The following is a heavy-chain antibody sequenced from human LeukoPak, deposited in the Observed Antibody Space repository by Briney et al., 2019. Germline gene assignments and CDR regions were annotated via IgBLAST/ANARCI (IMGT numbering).Heavy chain of an antibody. CDR3: AREKQLWLSGIDY. J-gene: IGHJ4*02. Sequence: GGSLRLSCAASGFTFSSYAMHWVRQAPGKGLEWVAVISYDGSNKYYADSVKGRFTISRDNSKNTLYLQMNSLRAEDTAVYYCAREKQLWLSGIDYWGQGTLATVSS. CDR1: GFTFSSYA. CDR2: ISYDGSNK. D-gene: IGHD5-18*01. V-gene: IGHV3-30-3*01.